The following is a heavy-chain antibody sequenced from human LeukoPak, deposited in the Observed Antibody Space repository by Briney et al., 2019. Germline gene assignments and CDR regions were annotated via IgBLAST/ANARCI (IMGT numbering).Heavy chain of an antibody. V-gene: IGHV1-2*02. CDR1: GYTFTSYY. CDR3: ARDTSHYDLLTGSRDFYSGVDV. Sequence: GASVKVSCKASGYTFTSYYMHWVRQAPGQGLEWMGWINANSGGTKYAQKFQGRVTMTSDTSISTAYMELTRLRSDDTAVYYCARDTSHYDLLTGSRDFYSGVDVWGQGTTVSVSS. J-gene: IGHJ6*02. CDR2: INANSGGT. D-gene: IGHD3-9*01.